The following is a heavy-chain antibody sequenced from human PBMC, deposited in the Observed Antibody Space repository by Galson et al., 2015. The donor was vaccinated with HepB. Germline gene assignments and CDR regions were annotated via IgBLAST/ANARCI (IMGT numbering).Heavy chain of an antibody. J-gene: IGHJ6*02. CDR1: GGTFSSYA. V-gene: IGHV1-69*04. CDR2: IIPILGIA. Sequence: SVKVSCKASGGTFSSYAISWVRQAPGQGLEWMGRIIPILGIANYAQKFQGRVTITADKSTSTAYMELSSLRSEDTAVYYCANIAVYGSGDKVLYYYGMDVWGQGTTVTVSS. CDR3: ANIAVYGSGDKVLYYYGMDV. D-gene: IGHD3-10*01.